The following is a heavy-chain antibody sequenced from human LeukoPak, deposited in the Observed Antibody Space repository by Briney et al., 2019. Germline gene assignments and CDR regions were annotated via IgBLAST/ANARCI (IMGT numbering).Heavy chain of an antibody. Sequence: GGSLRLSCAASGFTFSNYAMHWVRQPPGKGLEWVAVISNHGNDGFYADSVKGHFTISRDNSKNTLYLQMDSLRAEDTAVYYCTRDRGPMNGFDSWGQGTLVTVSS. CDR3: TRDRGPMNGFDS. CDR2: ISNHGNDG. J-gene: IGHJ4*02. CDR1: GFTFSNYA. D-gene: IGHD3-22*01. V-gene: IGHV3-30*01.